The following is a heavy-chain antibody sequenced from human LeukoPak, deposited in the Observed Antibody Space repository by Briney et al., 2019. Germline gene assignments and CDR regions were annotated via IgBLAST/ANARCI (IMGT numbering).Heavy chain of an antibody. CDR3: ARDGGEYSSRWYRDYYYMDV. D-gene: IGHD6-13*01. CDR2: INPNSGGT. Sequence: ASVKVSCKASGYTFTGYYMHWVRQAPGQGLEWMGWINPNSGGTNYAQKFQGRVTMTRETSISTAYMELSRLRSDDTAVYYCARDGGEYSSRWYRDYYYMDVWGKGTTVTVSS. V-gene: IGHV1-2*02. CDR1: GYTFTGYY. J-gene: IGHJ6*03.